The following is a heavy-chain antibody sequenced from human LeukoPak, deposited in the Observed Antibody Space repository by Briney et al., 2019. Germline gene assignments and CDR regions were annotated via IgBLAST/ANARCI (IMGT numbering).Heavy chain of an antibody. D-gene: IGHD3-22*01. J-gene: IGHJ4*02. CDR2: ISGSGDAI. V-gene: IGHV3-11*01. Sequence: PGGSLRLPCVVSGFRFSDYYMSWIRQTPGKGLELISYISGSGDAIYYTDSVKGRFTISRDNAKNSLYLQLDNLSAEDTAFYYCASLYDSTGFCFDYWGQGALVTVS. CDR3: ASLYDSTGFCFDY. CDR1: GFRFSDYY.